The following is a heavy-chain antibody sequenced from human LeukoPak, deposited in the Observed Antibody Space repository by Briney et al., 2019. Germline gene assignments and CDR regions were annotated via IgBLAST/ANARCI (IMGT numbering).Heavy chain of an antibody. D-gene: IGHD3-22*01. J-gene: IGHJ4*02. CDR1: GFTVSSNY. Sequence: GGSLRLSCAASGFTVSSNYMSWVRQALGKGLEWVSSISRGSDHIFYADSMKGRFTISRDNAKNSLYLQMNSLGAEDTAVYYCARPYDTRGYFPDYWGQGTLVTVST. CDR3: ARPYDTRGYFPDY. V-gene: IGHV3-21*01. CDR2: ISRGSDHI.